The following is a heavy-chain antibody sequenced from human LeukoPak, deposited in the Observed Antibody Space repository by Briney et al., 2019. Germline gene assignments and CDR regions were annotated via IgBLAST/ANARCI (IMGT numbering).Heavy chain of an antibody. V-gene: IGHV3-53*01. CDR2: IYSGGST. D-gene: IGHD2-21*01. CDR1: GFTVSSNY. J-gene: IGHJ4*02. Sequence: PGGSLRLSCAASGFTVSSNYMSWVRQAPGEGLGWVSAIYSGGSTYYSDSVKGRFTISRDNSKNTLYLHMKSLRAEDTAVYYCAKGSGWVLPQYFDFWGQGTLVTVSS. CDR3: AKGSGWVLPQYFDF.